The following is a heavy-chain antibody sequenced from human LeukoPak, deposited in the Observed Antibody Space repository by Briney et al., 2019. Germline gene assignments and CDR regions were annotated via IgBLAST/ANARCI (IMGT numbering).Heavy chain of an antibody. CDR2: INPNSGGT. J-gene: IGHJ4*02. Sequence: APVKVSCKASGYTFTGYYMHWVRQAPGQGLEWMGWINPNSGGTNYAQKFQGRVTMTRDTSISTAYMELSRLRSDDTAVYYCARPLKEGYGGNYGGPDYWGQGTLVTVSS. V-gene: IGHV1-2*02. CDR3: ARPLKEGYGGNYGGPDY. D-gene: IGHD4-17*01. CDR1: GYTFTGYY.